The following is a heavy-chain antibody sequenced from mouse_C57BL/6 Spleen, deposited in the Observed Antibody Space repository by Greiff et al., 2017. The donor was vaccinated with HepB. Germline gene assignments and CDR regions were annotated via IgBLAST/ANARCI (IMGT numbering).Heavy chain of an antibody. V-gene: IGHV5-17*01. Sequence: EVKLMESGGGLVKPGGSLKLSCAASGFTFSDYGMHWVRQAPEKGLEWVAYISSGSSTIYYADTVKGRFTISRDNAKNTLFLQMTSLRSEDTAMYYCARRWDIDYWGQGTTLTVSS. CDR1: GFTFSDYG. J-gene: IGHJ2*01. D-gene: IGHD3-3*01. CDR2: ISSGSSTI. CDR3: ARRWDIDY.